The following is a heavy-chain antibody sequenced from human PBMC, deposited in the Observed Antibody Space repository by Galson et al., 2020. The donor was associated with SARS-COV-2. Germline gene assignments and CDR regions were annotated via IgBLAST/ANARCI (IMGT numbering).Heavy chain of an antibody. D-gene: IGHD3-9*01. CDR2: IYYTESN. Sequence: SETLSLTCTVSGGSISSSNYYWGWVRQPPGEGLEWIGSIYYTESNYYNPSLTSRVTMSVDTSRNQFSLKLSSVTAADTAVYYCARQILTGYYSFSSFDFWGQGTLVTVSS. CDR3: ARQILTGYYSFSSFDF. CDR1: GGSISSSNYY. V-gene: IGHV4-39*01. J-gene: IGHJ4*02.